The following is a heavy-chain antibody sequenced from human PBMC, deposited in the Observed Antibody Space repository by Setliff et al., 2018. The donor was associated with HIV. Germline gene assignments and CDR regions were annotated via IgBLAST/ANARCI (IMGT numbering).Heavy chain of an antibody. CDR2: ISAYNGNT. CDR3: ARGRNYDSSGYGDYYYYMDV. D-gene: IGHD3-22*01. Sequence: GASVKVSCKTSGYTFSSHAISWVRQAPGQGLEWMGWISAYNGNTNYAQKLQGRVTMTTDTSTSTAYMQLSSLRSDDTAVYYCARGRNYDSSGYGDYYYYMDVWGKGTTVTVSS. J-gene: IGHJ6*03. V-gene: IGHV1-18*01. CDR1: GYTFSSHA.